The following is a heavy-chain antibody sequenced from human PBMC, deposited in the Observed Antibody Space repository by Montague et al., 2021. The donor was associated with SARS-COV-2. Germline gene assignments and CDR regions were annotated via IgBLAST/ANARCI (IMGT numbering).Heavy chain of an antibody. CDR3: ARHLRVTTVTSHMYHYDMDV. D-gene: IGHD4-11*01. J-gene: IGHJ6*02. CDR2: IYYSGST. CDR1: GDSISNYS. V-gene: IGHV4-59*08. Sequence: SETLSLTCSVSGDSISNYSWSWIRQSPGKGLEWIGYIYYSGSTNYNPSLTSRVTISVDTSKNQISLKLTSVTAADTAVYYCARHLRVTTVTSHMYHYDMDVWDQGTTVTVSS.